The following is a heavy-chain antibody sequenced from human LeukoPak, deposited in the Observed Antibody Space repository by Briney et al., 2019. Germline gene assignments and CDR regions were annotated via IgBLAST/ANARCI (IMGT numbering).Heavy chain of an antibody. CDR2: ISSSGSTI. Sequence: GGSLRLSCGASGFTFSNYEMNWVRQAPGKGPEWISYISSSGSTIYYADSVKGRFTISRDNAKNSLYLQMDSLRAEDTAVYCCARDGTSSGWYDGYLQHWGQGTLVTVSS. CDR1: GFTFSNYE. V-gene: IGHV3-48*03. D-gene: IGHD6-19*01. J-gene: IGHJ1*01. CDR3: ARDGTSSGWYDGYLQH.